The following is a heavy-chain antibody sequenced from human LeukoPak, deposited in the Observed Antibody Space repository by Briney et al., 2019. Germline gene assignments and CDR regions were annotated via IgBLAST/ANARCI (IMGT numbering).Heavy chain of an antibody. CDR3: ARVGRWLQYPFDY. D-gene: IGHD5-24*01. CDR1: GFTFSSDS. V-gene: IGHV3-21*01. CDR2: ISSSSSYI. J-gene: IGHJ4*02. Sequence: GGSLRLSCADSGFTFSSDSMNWVRQAPGKGLEWVSSISSSSSYIYYADSVKGRFTISRDNAKNSLYLQMNSLRAEDTAVYYCARVGRWLQYPFDYWGQGTLVTVSS.